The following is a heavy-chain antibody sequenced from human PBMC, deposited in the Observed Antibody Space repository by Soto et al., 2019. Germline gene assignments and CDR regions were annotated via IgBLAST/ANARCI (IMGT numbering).Heavy chain of an antibody. CDR3: ARDLRDIVVVVAPNVDWGYMDV. J-gene: IGHJ6*03. D-gene: IGHD2-15*01. CDR2: IYSGGST. CDR1: GFTVSSNY. Sequence: GGSLRLSCAASGFTVSSNYMSWVRQAPGKGLEWVSVIYSGGSTYYADSVKGRFTISRDNSKNTLYLQMNSLRAEDTAVYYCARDLRDIVVVVAPNVDWGYMDVWGKGTTVTVSS. V-gene: IGHV3-66*01.